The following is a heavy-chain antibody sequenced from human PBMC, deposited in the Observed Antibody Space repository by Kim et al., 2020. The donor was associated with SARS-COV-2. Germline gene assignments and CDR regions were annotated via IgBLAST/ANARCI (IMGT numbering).Heavy chain of an antibody. D-gene: IGHD1-1*01. CDR1: GGTFSNYA. CDR2: IIPILGKP. J-gene: IGHJ6*02. V-gene: IGHV1-69*04. CDR3: AKHSHRVRTIYYAMDV. Sequence: SVKVSCKAYGGTFSNYAISWVRQAPGQGLEWMGRIIPILGKPNYAQKFQGRVTITADKSTSTAYMEVSSLRSEDTAVYYCAKHSHRVRTIYYAMDVWGQGTPVTVSS.